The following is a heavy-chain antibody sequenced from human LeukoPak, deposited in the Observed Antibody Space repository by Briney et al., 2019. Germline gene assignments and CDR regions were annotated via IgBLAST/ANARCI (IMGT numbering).Heavy chain of an antibody. D-gene: IGHD4-23*01. V-gene: IGHV1-69*13. Sequence: GASVKVSCKASGYTFTSYYMHWVRQAPGQGLEWMGGIIPIFGTANYAQKFQGRVTITADESTNTAYMELGSLRSEDTAVYYCARYRPTVVTDYYYYGMDVWGQGTTVTVSS. CDR1: GYTFTSYY. CDR2: IIPIFGTA. J-gene: IGHJ6*02. CDR3: ARYRPTVVTDYYYYGMDV.